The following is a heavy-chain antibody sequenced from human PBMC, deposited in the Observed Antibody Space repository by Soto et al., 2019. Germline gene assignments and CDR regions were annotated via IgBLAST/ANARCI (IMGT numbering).Heavy chain of an antibody. J-gene: IGHJ6*03. CDR3: ATDRQDGLYFYYYMDV. Sequence: EVQLVESGGGLVKPGGSLRLSCAASGFTFSSYNMNWVRQAPGKGLEWVSSISGSSSYIYYADSVKGRFTISRDNAKNLLYLQMNSLRAEDTAVYYWATDRQDGLYFYYYMDVWGKGTTVTVSS. D-gene: IGHD6-19*01. CDR1: GFTFSSYN. CDR2: ISGSSSYI. V-gene: IGHV3-21*01.